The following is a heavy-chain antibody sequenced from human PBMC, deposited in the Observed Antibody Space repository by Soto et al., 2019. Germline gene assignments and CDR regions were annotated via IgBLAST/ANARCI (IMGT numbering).Heavy chain of an antibody. D-gene: IGHD3-3*02. Sequence: SETVSLTCTVSGGSISSRDFYWGWVRQPPGKGLEWIGSIFYLGSSYYNPSLKSRVTMSVDTSKNQSSLRLRSVTAADTALYFCARHSLALRKNNWFDPWGQGIMVTVSS. CDR2: IFYLGSS. V-gene: IGHV4-39*01. J-gene: IGHJ5*02. CDR3: ARHSLALRKNNWFDP. CDR1: GGSISSRDFY.